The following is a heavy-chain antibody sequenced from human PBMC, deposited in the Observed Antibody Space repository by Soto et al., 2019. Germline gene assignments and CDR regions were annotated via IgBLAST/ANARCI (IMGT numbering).Heavy chain of an antibody. CDR1: GYTFTSYG. CDR2: ISAYNGNT. CDR3: ARDLWMTEYSSSSHYYYYGMDV. D-gene: IGHD6-6*01. V-gene: IGHV1-18*01. J-gene: IGHJ6*02. Sequence: GASVKVSCKASGYTFTSYGISWVRQAPGQGLEWMGRISAYNGNTNYAQKLQGRVTMTTDTSTSTAYMELRSLRSDDTAVYYCARDLWMTEYSSSSHYYYYGMDVWGQGTTVTVSS.